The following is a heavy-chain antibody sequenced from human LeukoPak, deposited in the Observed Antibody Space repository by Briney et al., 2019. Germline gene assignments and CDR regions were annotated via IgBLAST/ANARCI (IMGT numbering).Heavy chain of an antibody. Sequence: ASVKVSCKASGGTFSSYAISWVRQAPGQGLEWMGWINTNTGNPTYAQGFTGRFVFSLDTSVSTAYLQISSLKAEDTAVYYCARPYCSGGSCYSEYYYYGMDVWGQGTTVTVSS. CDR1: GGTFSSYA. CDR3: ARPYCSGGSCYSEYYYYGMDV. D-gene: IGHD2-15*01. CDR2: INTNTGNP. J-gene: IGHJ6*02. V-gene: IGHV7-4-1*02.